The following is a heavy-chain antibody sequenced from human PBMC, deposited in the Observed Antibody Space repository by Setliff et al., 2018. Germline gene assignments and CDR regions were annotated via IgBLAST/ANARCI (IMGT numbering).Heavy chain of an antibody. CDR3: ARGRNVAARLLDS. CDR2: IYTSWST. Sequence: TLSLTCNASGGSISSRTYYWSWIRQPAGKGLEWIGHIYTSWSTNYNPSLKSRVTMSVDTTKNQFSLTVTSVTAADTAMYYCARGRNVAARLLDSWGQGTLVTVSS. D-gene: IGHD6-6*01. CDR1: GGSISSRTYY. J-gene: IGHJ4*02. V-gene: IGHV4-61*09.